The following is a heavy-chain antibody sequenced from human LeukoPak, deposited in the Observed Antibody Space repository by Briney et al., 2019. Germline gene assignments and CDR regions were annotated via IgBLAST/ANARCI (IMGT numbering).Heavy chain of an antibody. CDR3: ATGDYGDYVDY. D-gene: IGHD4-17*01. CDR1: GFTFSSYW. CDR2: INSDVSST. Sequence: AGGSLRLSCAASGFTFSSYWMHWVRQAPGKGLVWVSRINSDVSSTSYADSVKGRFTISRDSAKNTLYLQMNSLRAEDTAVYYCATGDYGDYVDYWGHGTLVTVSS. V-gene: IGHV3-74*01. J-gene: IGHJ4*01.